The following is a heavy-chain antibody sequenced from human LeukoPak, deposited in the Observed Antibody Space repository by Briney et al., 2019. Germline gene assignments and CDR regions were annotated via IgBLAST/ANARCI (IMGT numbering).Heavy chain of an antibody. V-gene: IGHV4-59*01. CDR1: GGSISSYY. J-gene: IGHJ5*02. CDR3: ARGVNWIDP. Sequence: KTSETLSLTCTVSGGSISSYYWSWIRQPPGKGLEWIGYISYSGTANYNPSLKSRVTISIDTSKNQFSLKLSSVTAADTAVYYCARGVNWIDPWGQGTLVTVSS. D-gene: IGHD6-13*01. CDR2: ISYSGTA.